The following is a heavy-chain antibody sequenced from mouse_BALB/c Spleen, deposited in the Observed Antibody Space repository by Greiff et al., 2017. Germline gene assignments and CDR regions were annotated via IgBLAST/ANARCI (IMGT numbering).Heavy chain of an antibody. D-gene: IGHD3-1*01. CDR2: ILPGSGST. CDR3: ARGSQPGQREVHYYAMDY. CDR1: GYTFSSYW. Sequence: VQLQQSGAELMKPGASVKISCKATGYTFSSYWIEWVKQRPGHGLEWIGEILPGSGSTNYNEKFKGKATFTADTSSNTAYMQLSSLTSEDSAVYYCARGSQPGQREVHYYAMDYWGQGTSVTVSS. J-gene: IGHJ4*01. V-gene: IGHV1-9*01.